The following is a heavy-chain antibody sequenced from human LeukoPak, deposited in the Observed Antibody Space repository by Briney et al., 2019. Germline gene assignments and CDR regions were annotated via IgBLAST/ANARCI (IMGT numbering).Heavy chain of an antibody. CDR2: INPNSGGT. Sequence: GASVKVSCKASGYTFTGYYMHWVRQAPGQGLEWMGWINPNSGGTNYAQKFQGWVTMTRDTSTSTVYMELSSLRSDDTAVYYCARTAARRFDYWGQGTLVTVSS. D-gene: IGHD6-6*01. J-gene: IGHJ4*02. CDR3: ARTAARRFDY. V-gene: IGHV1-2*04. CDR1: GYTFTGYY.